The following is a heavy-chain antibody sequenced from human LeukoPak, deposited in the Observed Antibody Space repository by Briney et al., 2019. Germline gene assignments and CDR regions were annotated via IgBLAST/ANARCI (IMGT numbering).Heavy chain of an antibody. D-gene: IGHD2-15*01. CDR2: ISAYNGNT. Sequence: ASVKVSCKASGYTFTSYAMNWVRQAPGQGLEWMGWISAYNGNTNYAQKLQGRVTMTTDTPTSTAYMELRSLGSDDTAVYYCARDMVVVVAATRDGAAFDIWGQGTMVTVSS. V-gene: IGHV1-18*01. J-gene: IGHJ3*02. CDR1: GYTFTSYA. CDR3: ARDMVVVVAATRDGAAFDI.